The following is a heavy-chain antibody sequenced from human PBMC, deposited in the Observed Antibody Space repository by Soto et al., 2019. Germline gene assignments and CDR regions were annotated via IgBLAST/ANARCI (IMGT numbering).Heavy chain of an antibody. CDR3: AREATVSWFDP. CDR1: GYSISSGYY. D-gene: IGHD4-17*01. V-gene: IGHV4-38-2*02. J-gene: IGHJ5*02. Sequence: KPSETLSLTCAVSGYSISSGYYWGWIRQPPGKGLEWIGSIYHSGSTYYNPSLKSRVTISVDTSKNQFSLKLSSVTAADTAVYYCAREATVSWFDPWGQGTLVTVSS. CDR2: IYHSGST.